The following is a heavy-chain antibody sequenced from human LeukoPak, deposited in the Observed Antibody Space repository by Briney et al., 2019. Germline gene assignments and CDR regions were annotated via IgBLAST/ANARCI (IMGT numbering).Heavy chain of an antibody. CDR2: IYCGDSDT. D-gene: IGHD1-20*01. CDR3: ARLDQGVTGTTGCFDP. CDR1: GYRFTNYW. J-gene: IGHJ5*02. V-gene: IGHV5-51*01. Sequence: GESLKISCKGSGYRFTNYWIGWVRQMPGKGLDWMGIIYCGDSDTRYSPSFQGQVTISVDKSINTAYLQWSSLKASDTAMYYCARLDQGVTGTTGCFDPWGQGTLVTVSS.